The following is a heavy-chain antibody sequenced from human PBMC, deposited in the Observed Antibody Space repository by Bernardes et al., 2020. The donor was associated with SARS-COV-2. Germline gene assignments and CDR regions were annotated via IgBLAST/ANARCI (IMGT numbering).Heavy chain of an antibody. CDR2: IYPGDSDT. CDR3: ARRRYGDFGVDV. J-gene: IGHJ6*02. V-gene: IGHV5-51*01. Sequence: GASLKISSKGSDYTFTNYWIGWVRPMPGKGLEWMGIIYPGDSDTKYSPSFQGRVTISADKSVNTAYLQWSSLKASDTAIYYCARRRYGDFGVDVWGQGTTVTVSS. CDR1: DYTFTNYW. D-gene: IGHD4-17*01.